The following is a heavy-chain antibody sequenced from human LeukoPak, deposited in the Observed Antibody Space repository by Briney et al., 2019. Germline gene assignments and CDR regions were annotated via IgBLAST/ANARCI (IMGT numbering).Heavy chain of an antibody. CDR1: GFTFSSYS. CDR3: ARDVNYYYYMDV. J-gene: IGHJ6*03. V-gene: IGHV3-7*01. CDR2: IKEDGSDK. Sequence: GGSLRLSCAASGFTFSSYSMNWVRQAPGKGLEWVASIKEDGSDKYYVDSVKGRFTISRDNAKNSLYLQMNSLRAEDTAIYYCARDVNYYYYMDVWGKGTTVTVSS.